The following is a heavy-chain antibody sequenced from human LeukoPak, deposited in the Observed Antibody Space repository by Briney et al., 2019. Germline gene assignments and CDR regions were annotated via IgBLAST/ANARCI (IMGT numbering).Heavy chain of an antibody. Sequence: PGGSLRLSCAASGFTFSSYAMSWVRQAPGKGLEWVSGISGSGGSTYYADSVKGRFTMSRDNSKRTVYLQMNSLRAEDTAVYYCAKDRSSWYYPFDSWGQGTLVTVSS. CDR3: AKDRSSWYYPFDS. CDR1: GFTFSSYA. V-gene: IGHV3-23*01. J-gene: IGHJ4*02. D-gene: IGHD3-3*01. CDR2: ISGSGGST.